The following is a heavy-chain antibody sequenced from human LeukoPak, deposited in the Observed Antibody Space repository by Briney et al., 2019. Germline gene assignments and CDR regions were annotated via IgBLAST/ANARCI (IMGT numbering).Heavy chain of an antibody. CDR1: GGAFSSYA. V-gene: IGHV1-69*13. CDR2: IIPIFGTA. CDR3: ARGSVDYDSSGYLLDY. D-gene: IGHD3-22*01. Sequence: GASVKVSCKASGGAFSSYAISWVRQAPGQGLEWMGGIIPIFGTANYAQKFQGRVTITADESTSTAYMELSSLRSEDTAVYYCARGSVDYDSSGYLLDYWGQGTLVTVSS. J-gene: IGHJ4*02.